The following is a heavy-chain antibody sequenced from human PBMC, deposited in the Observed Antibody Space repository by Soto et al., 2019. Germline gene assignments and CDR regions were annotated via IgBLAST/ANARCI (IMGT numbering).Heavy chain of an antibody. Sequence: QVPLVQSGAEVKKPGASVKVSCKASGYTFTGYYMHWVRQAPGQGLEWMGWINPNSGGTNYAQKFQGWVTMTRDTSISTAYMERSTLRSDDTAVYYCARDKDDFWSGSSPPDTYGMDVWGQGTTVTVSS. CDR2: INPNSGGT. V-gene: IGHV1-2*04. D-gene: IGHD3-3*01. J-gene: IGHJ6*02. CDR3: ARDKDDFWSGSSPPDTYGMDV. CDR1: GYTFTGYY.